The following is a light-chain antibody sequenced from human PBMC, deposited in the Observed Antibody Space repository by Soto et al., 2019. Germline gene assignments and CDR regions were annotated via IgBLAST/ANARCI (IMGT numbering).Light chain of an antibody. V-gene: IGKV3-20*01. CDR1: QSVSSSQ. Sequence: EIVLTQSPGTVSLTPGERATLSCRASQSVSSSQLAWYQHKPGQAPRLLIYGASSRATGIPDRFSGGGSETDFTLTISRLESEDSAVYYCQQYGISPFTFGGGTKVDIK. J-gene: IGKJ4*01. CDR3: QQYGISPFT. CDR2: GAS.